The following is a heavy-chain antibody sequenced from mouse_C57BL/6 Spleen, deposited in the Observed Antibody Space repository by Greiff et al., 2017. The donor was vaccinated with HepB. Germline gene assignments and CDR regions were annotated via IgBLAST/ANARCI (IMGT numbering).Heavy chain of an antibody. CDR2: IDPEDGAT. J-gene: IGHJ3*01. V-gene: IGHV14-2*01. CDR1: GFNIKDYY. Sequence: VQLQQSGAELVKPGASVKLSCTASGFNIKDYYMHWVKQRTEKGLEWIGSIDPEDGATKYAQKFKGKATLTADTSSNTAYLQLSSLTSEDTAVYYCARDSKRFAYWGQGTLVTVSA. D-gene: IGHD2-5*01. CDR3: ARDSKRFAY.